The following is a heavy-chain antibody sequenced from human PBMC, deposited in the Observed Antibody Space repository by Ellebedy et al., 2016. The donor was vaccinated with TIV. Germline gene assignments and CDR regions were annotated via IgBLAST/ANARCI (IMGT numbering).Heavy chain of an antibody. CDR3: ATDYYDSSGYDY. J-gene: IGHJ4*02. CDR2: IIPIFGTA. CDR1: GGTFSSYA. Sequence: AASVKVSCKASGGTFSSYAISWVRQAPGQGLEWMGGIIPIFGTANYAQKFQGRVTITADESTSTAYMELSSLRSEDTAVYYCATDYYDSSGYDYWGQGTLVTVSS. D-gene: IGHD3-22*01. V-gene: IGHV1-69*13.